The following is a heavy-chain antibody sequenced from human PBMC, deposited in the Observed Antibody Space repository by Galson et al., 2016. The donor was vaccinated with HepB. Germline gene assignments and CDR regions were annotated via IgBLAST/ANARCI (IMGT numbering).Heavy chain of an antibody. CDR2: ISSTSTYT. CDR1: GFSFSNYY. Sequence: SLRLSCAASGFSFSNYYMTWIRKAPGKGLEWISYISSTSTYTNYADSVKGRFTISRDNVKNSLYLQMNSPRAEDTAVYYCARDREVPSWSVFSFDFSYYGMDVVGQGTTVTVSS. J-gene: IGHJ6*02. D-gene: IGHD3-3*01. CDR3: ARDREVPSWSVFSFDFSYYGMDV. V-gene: IGHV3-11*06.